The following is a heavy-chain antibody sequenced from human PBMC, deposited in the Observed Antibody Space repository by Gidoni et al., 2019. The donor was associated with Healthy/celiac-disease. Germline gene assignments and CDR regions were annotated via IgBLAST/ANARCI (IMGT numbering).Heavy chain of an antibody. J-gene: IGHJ4*02. CDR3: AKDMDFWSGSLDY. V-gene: IGHV3-30*18. CDR2: ISYDGSNK. CDR1: GCTVSSYG. Sequence: QVQLVESGGGVVQPGRSLRLSCAAAGCTVSSYGMHWVRQAPGKGRGWVAVISYDGSNKYYADSVKCRFTISRDNSKNTLYLQMNSLRAEDTAVYYCAKDMDFWSGSLDYWGQGTLVTVSS. D-gene: IGHD3-3*01.